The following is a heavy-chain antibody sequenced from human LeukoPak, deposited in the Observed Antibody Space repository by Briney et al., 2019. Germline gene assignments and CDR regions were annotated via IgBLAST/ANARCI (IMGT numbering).Heavy chain of an antibody. Sequence: GGSLRLSCAASGFTFSSHEMNWVRQPPGKGLEWVSYISSGGSTIYYADSVKGRFTVSRDNAKNSLYLQMNGLRAEDTALYYCARDVWFDPWGQGTLVTVSS. CDR3: ARDVWFDP. CDR2: ISSGGSTI. J-gene: IGHJ5*02. V-gene: IGHV3-48*03. CDR1: GFTFSSHE.